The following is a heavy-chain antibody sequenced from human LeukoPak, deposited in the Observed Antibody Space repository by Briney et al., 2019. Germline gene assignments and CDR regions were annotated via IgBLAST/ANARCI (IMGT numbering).Heavy chain of an antibody. CDR2: ISDDGSHK. J-gene: IGHJ4*02. CDR1: GFAFSNYV. V-gene: IGHV3-30*04. D-gene: IGHD3-9*01. CDR3: AKKREPGLAGYGGFEY. Sequence: GGSLRLSCAASGFAFSNYVMHWVRQAPGKGLQWVAFISDDGSHKFYTDSVEGRFTISRDNSNNTLYLQMSSLRAEDTAVYYCAKKREPGLAGYGGFEYWGQGTPVTVSS.